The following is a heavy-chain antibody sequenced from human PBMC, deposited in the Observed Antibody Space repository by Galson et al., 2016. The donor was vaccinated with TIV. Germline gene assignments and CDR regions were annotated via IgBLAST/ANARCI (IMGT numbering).Heavy chain of an antibody. V-gene: IGHV5-10-1*01. J-gene: IGHJ4*02. Sequence: QSGAEVKKPGESLRISCKTSGYNFTNHWIIWVRQMPGRGLEWVGRIDPEDSYTEYTSSFQGHVIISADKSIGTSYLPWSSLQTSDTAVYYCARPHYGDGDYGGLGTLVTVSS. D-gene: IGHD4-17*01. CDR3: ARPHYGDGDY. CDR2: IDPEDSYT. CDR1: GYNFTNHW.